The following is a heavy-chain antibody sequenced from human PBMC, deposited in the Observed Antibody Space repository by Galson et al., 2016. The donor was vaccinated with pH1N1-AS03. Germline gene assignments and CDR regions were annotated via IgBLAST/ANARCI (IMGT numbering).Heavy chain of an antibody. J-gene: IGHJ3*02. Sequence: LSLTCAVYGGSFSGYSCSWIRQPPGKGLEWIGEVNHSGSTNYNPSLKSRVTISVDTSKSQFSPELRSVTAADTAVYYCARHEVTGDWRDAFDIWGQGTMVTVSS. D-gene: IGHD7-27*01. CDR2: VNHSGST. V-gene: IGHV4-34*01. CDR1: GGSFSGYS. CDR3: ARHEVTGDWRDAFDI.